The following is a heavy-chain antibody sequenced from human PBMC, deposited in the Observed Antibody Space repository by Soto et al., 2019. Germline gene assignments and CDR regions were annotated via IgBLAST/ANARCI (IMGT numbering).Heavy chain of an antibody. V-gene: IGHV3-11*01. Sequence: PGGSVRLSCAASGFTFSDYYMSWIRQAPGKGLEWVSYISSSGSTMYYADSVKGRFTISRDNAKKSLYLQMNSLRAEDTAVYYCARARYFGSGTYYCDYWGQGTLVTVPS. CDR1: GFTFSDYY. D-gene: IGHD3-10*01. CDR3: ARARYFGSGTYYCDY. CDR2: ISSSGSTM. J-gene: IGHJ4*02.